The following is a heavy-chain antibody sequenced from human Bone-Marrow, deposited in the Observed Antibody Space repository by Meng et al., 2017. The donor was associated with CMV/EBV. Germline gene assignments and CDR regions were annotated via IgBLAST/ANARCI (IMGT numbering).Heavy chain of an antibody. J-gene: IGHJ6*02. D-gene: IGHD1-7*01. V-gene: IGHV3-74*01. CDR3: ARGRVGTAITGTGGGMDV. CDR1: GFTFSSYW. CDR2: IKGDGSHT. Sequence: GGSLRLSCAASGFTFSSYWMHWVRQAPGKGLLWVSRIKGDGSHTIYGDSVKGRFTISRDNAKNTLYLQMNTLRVEDTAVYYCARGRVGTAITGTGGGMDVWGQGTTVTVSS.